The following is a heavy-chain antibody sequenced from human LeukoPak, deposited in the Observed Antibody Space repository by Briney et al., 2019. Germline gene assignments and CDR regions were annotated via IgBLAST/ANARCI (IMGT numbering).Heavy chain of an antibody. V-gene: IGHV4-34*01. CDR1: GFTFSSYN. CDR3: ARGIQLWLYYMDV. D-gene: IGHD5-18*01. CDR2: INHSGST. Sequence: GSLRLSCAASGFTFSSYNMNWIRQPPGKGLEWIGEINHSGSTNYNPSLKSRVTISVDTSKNQFSLKLSSVTAADTAVYYCARGIQLWLYYMDVWGKGTTVTVSS. J-gene: IGHJ6*03.